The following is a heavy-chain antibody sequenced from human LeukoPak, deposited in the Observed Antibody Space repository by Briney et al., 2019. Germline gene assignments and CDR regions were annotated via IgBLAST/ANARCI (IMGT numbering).Heavy chain of an antibody. J-gene: IGHJ3*02. V-gene: IGHV1-2*02. Sequence: ASVKVSCKASGYTFTSYAMNWVRQAPGQGLEWMGWVNPNSGGTNYAQKFQGRVTMTRDTSISTAYMELSRLRSDDTAVYYCARAPAINAFDIWGQGTMVTVSS. D-gene: IGHD5-12*01. CDR2: VNPNSGGT. CDR1: GYTFTSYA. CDR3: ARAPAINAFDI.